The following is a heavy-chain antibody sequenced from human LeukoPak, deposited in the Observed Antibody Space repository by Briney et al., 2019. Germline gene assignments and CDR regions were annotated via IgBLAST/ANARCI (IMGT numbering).Heavy chain of an antibody. V-gene: IGHV4-34*01. CDR3: ASGNYDFWSGSRSPYFDY. J-gene: IGHJ4*02. CDR2: INHSGST. D-gene: IGHD3-3*01. CDR1: GGSFSGYY. Sequence: SETLSLTCAVYGGSFSGYYWSWIRQPPEKGLEWIGEINHSGSTNYNPSLKSRVTISVDTSKNQFSLKLSSVTAADTAVYYCASGNYDFWSGSRSPYFDYWGQGTLVTVSS.